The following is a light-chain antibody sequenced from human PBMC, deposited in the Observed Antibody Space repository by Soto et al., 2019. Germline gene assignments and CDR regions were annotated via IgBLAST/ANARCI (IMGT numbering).Light chain of an antibody. V-gene: IGKV1-8*01. Sequence: AIRMTQSPSSLSASTGDRVTITFRASQGISSYLAWYQQKPGKAPKLLIYAASTLQSGVPSRFSGSGFGTDFTLTISCLQSEDFATYYCQQYYSYPRAFGQGTKVDIK. J-gene: IGKJ1*01. CDR1: QGISSY. CDR2: AAS. CDR3: QQYYSYPRA.